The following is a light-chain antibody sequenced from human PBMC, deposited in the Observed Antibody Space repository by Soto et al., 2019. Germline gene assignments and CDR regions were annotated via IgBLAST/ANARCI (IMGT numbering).Light chain of an antibody. CDR2: EVT. CDR3: TSYASSTTWV. J-gene: IGLJ3*02. Sequence: QSALTQPASVSGSPGQSITISCTGSSSDIGGSNHVSWYQQHPGKVPKLMIYEVTNQPSGVSNRFSGSKSGNTASLTISGLQAEDEADYYCTSYASSTTWVFGGGTKLTVL. V-gene: IGLV2-14*01. CDR1: SSDIGGSNH.